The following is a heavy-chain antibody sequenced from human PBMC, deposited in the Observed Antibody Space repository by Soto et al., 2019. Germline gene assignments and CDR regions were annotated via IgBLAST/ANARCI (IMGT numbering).Heavy chain of an antibody. CDR3: ARAPRGNYGYPSYFDY. Sequence: NPSATLSLTCTVSGGSISSYYWSWIRQPPGKGLEWIGYIYYSGSTNYNPSLKSRVTISVDTSKNQFSLKLSSVTAADTAVYYCARAPRGNYGYPSYFDYWGQGTLVTVSS. J-gene: IGHJ4*02. CDR2: IYYSGST. V-gene: IGHV4-59*01. D-gene: IGHD3-10*01. CDR1: GGSISSYY.